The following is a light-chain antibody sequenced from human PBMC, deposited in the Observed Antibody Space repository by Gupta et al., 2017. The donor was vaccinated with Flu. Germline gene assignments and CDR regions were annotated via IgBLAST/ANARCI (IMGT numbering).Light chain of an antibody. Sequence: SYVLTQPPSVSVAPGQTARITCGGNNIESKSVHWYQQKPGQAPVVVVYDDRDRPSGIPGRFSGSNSGNTATLTISSVEAGDEAVYFCQVWDSSTDHPVFGTGAEVAVL. J-gene: IGLJ1*01. V-gene: IGLV3-21*02. CDR2: DDR. CDR3: QVWDSSTDHPV. CDR1: NIESKS.